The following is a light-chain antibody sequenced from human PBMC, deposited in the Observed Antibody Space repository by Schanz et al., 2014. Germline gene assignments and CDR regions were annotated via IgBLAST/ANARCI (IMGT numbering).Light chain of an antibody. V-gene: IGLV2-11*01. CDR2: DVS. CDR1: SSDVGGYNY. J-gene: IGLJ2*01. Sequence: QSALTQPRSVSGSPGQSVTISCTGASSDVGGYNYVSWYQQHPGKAPKLIIYDVSRRPSGVPDRFSGSILGSKAALTITGAQADDESDYYCVLHMGSGISLFGGGTKLTVL. CDR3: VLHMGSGISL.